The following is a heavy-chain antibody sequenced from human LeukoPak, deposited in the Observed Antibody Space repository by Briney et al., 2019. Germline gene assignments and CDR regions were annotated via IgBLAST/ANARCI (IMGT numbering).Heavy chain of an antibody. CDR1: GFTFSSLW. CDR3: AKVGYGDLDY. Sequence: GGSLRLSCVASGFTFSSLWMTWVRQAPGKGLEWVSSISGPGEFTYYADSVKGRFTISRDNSKNTVYLQMNSLRAEDTAIYYCAKVGYGDLDYWGQGTLVPVSS. J-gene: IGHJ4*02. CDR2: ISGPGEFT. D-gene: IGHD4-17*01. V-gene: IGHV3-23*01.